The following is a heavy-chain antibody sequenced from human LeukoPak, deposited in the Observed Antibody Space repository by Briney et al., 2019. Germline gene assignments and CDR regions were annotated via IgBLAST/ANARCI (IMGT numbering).Heavy chain of an antibody. Sequence: SETLSLTCTVSGGSISSYYWSWIRQPPGKGLEWIGYVYYSGSTNYNPSLKSRVTISVDTSKNQFSLKLSSVTAADTAVYYCARLTYYYDSSGYYPDYWGQGTLVTVSS. CDR2: VYYSGST. CDR1: GGSISSYY. J-gene: IGHJ4*02. V-gene: IGHV4-59*08. D-gene: IGHD3-22*01. CDR3: ARLTYYYDSSGYYPDY.